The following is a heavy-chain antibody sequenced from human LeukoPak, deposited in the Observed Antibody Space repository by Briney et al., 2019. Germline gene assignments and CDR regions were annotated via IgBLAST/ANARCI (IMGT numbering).Heavy chain of an antibody. CDR3: AVGSIAVAGPDAFDI. CDR2: ISSSSSYI. Sequence: GGSLRLSCAASGFTFSSYSMNWVRQAPGKGLEWVSSISSSSSYIYYADSVKGRFTISRDNAKNSLYLQMNSLRAEDTAVYYWAVGSIAVAGPDAFDIWGQGTMVTVSS. CDR1: GFTFSSYS. V-gene: IGHV3-21*01. D-gene: IGHD6-19*01. J-gene: IGHJ3*02.